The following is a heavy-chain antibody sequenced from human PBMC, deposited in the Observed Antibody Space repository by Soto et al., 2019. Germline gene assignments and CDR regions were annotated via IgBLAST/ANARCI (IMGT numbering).Heavy chain of an antibody. CDR2: INHSGST. V-gene: IGHV4-34*01. J-gene: IGHJ4*02. CDR1: GGSFSGYY. CDR3: ARTRYVWGSYRYTCFDY. D-gene: IGHD3-16*02. Sequence: SETLSLTCAVYGGSFSGYYWSWIRQPPGKGLEWIGEINHSGSTNYNPSLKSRVTISVDTSKNQFSLKLSSVTAADTAVYYCARTRYVWGSYRYTCFDYWGQGTLVTVSS.